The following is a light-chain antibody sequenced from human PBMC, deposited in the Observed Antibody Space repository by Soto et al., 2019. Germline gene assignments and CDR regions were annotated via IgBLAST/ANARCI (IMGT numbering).Light chain of an antibody. V-gene: IGKV1-33*01. CDR1: QDISNY. CDR3: QQYDNLLT. Sequence: IQMTQSPSSLSASVGDRVTITCQASQDISNYLNWYQQKPGKAPKLLIYDASNLETGVPSRFSGSGSGTDFTFTISSLQPEDVATYYCQQYDNLLTFGQGTRLEIK. J-gene: IGKJ5*01. CDR2: DAS.